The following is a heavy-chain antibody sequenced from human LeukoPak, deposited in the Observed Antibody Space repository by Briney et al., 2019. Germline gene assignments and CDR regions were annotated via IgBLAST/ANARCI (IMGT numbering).Heavy chain of an antibody. CDR3: AREPIFGVVIIPFDY. J-gene: IGHJ4*02. Sequence: PGGSLRLSCAASGFTFSSYSMNWVRQAPGKGLEWVSSISSSSSYIYYADSVKGRFTISRDNAKNSLYLQMNSLRAEDTAVYYCAREPIFGVVIIPFDYWGQGTLVTVSS. D-gene: IGHD3-3*01. CDR1: GFTFSSYS. V-gene: IGHV3-21*01. CDR2: ISSSSSYI.